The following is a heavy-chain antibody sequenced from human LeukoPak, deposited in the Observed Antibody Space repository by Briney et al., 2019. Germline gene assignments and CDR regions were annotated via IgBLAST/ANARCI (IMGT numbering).Heavy chain of an antibody. J-gene: IGHJ4*02. CDR3: ARSPTSCVSATCPVAYSGYDLDY. Sequence: SEPLSLTCAVYGVSFSDYYWTWIRHPPGKGPEWIGEVNHSGVTNYNPSIKSRVTLSVDTLKNQFSLKVNSVTAADTAVYYCARSPTSCVSATCPVAYSGYDLDYWSRGMLVTVSS. V-gene: IGHV4-34*01. CDR1: GVSFSDYY. CDR2: VNHSGVT. D-gene: IGHD5-12*01.